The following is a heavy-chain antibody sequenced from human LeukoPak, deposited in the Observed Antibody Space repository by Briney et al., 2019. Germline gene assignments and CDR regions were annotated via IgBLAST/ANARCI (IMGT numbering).Heavy chain of an antibody. CDR3: ARVAGDSGYYYYYMDV. J-gene: IGHJ6*03. CDR2: ISSSGSTI. CDR1: GFTFSDYY. Sequence: GGSLRLSCAASGFTFSDYYMSWIRQAPGKGLEWVSYISSSGSTIYYADSVKGRFTISRDNAKNSLYLQMNSLRAEDTAVYYCARVAGDSGYYYYYMDVWGKGTTVTISS. V-gene: IGHV3-11*01. D-gene: IGHD6-19*01.